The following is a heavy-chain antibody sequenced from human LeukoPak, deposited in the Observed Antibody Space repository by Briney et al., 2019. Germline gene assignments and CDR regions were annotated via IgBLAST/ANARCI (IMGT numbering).Heavy chain of an antibody. V-gene: IGHV4-59*01. CDR2: IYYSGST. J-gene: IGHJ4*02. D-gene: IGHD1-26*01. CDR1: GGSISSYY. CDR3: ARGRLGFPYSGSEAYTIDY. Sequence: SETLSLTCTVSGGSISSYYWSWIRQPPGKGLEWIGYIYYSGSTNYNPSLKSRVTISVDTSKNQFSLKLSSVTAEDTAVYYCARGRLGFPYSGSEAYTIDYWGQGTLVTVSS.